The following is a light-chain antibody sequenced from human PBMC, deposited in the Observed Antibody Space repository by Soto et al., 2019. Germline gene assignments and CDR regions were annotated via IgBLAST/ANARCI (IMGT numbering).Light chain of an antibody. J-gene: IGKJ1*01. V-gene: IGKV3-20*01. CDR1: QSVSSNS. CDR2: GAS. Sequence: EIVLTQSPGTLSLSAGERATLSCRASQSVSSNSLAWYQQKPGQAPSLRIYGASSRATGIPDRFSGSGSGTDFTRTMSRLEHEDFAVYYSRHQGTFGQGTKVDIK. CDR3: RHQGT.